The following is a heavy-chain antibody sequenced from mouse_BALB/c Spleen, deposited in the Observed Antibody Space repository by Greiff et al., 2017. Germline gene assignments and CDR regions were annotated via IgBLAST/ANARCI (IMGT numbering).Heavy chain of an antibody. CDR3: ACGYDGGMDY. D-gene: IGHD2-2*01. CDR1: GYSITSGYY. CDR2: ISYDGSN. Sequence: EVKLEESGPGLVKPSQSLSLTCSVTGYSITSGYYWYWIRQLPGNKLEWMGYISYDGSNNYNPSLKNRIAITRDTSNNQFFLKLNSVTTEDTATYYCACGYDGGMDYWGQGTSVTVSS. J-gene: IGHJ4*01. V-gene: IGHV3-6*02.